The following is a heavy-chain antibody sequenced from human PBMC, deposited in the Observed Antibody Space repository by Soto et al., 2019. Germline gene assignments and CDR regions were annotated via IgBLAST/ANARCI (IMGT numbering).Heavy chain of an antibody. CDR1: GGSISSYY. Sequence: PSETLSLTCTVSGGSISSYYWSWIRQPPGKGLEWIGYIYYSGSTNYNPSLKSRVTISVDTSKNQFSLKLSSVTAADTAVYYCARRYRRAIDYWGQGTLVTVSS. CDR3: ARRYRRAIDY. V-gene: IGHV4-59*08. CDR2: IYYSGST. J-gene: IGHJ4*02. D-gene: IGHD3-16*02.